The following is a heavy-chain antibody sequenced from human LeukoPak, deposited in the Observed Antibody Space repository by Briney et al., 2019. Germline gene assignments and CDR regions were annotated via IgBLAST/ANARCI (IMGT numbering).Heavy chain of an antibody. CDR1: GFTFSSYG. J-gene: IGHJ3*02. CDR3: AKNYGDYLTDAFDI. Sequence: GRSLRLSCAAAGFTFSSYGMHWVRQAPGKGLEWVAVISYDGSNKYYADSVKGRFTISRDNSKNTLYLQMNSLRAEDTAVYYCAKNYGDYLTDAFDIWGQGTMVTVSS. CDR2: ISYDGSNK. D-gene: IGHD4-17*01. V-gene: IGHV3-30*18.